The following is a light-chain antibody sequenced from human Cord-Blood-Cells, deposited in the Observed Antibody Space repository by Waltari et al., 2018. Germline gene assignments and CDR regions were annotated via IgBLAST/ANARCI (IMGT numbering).Light chain of an antibody. J-gene: IGKJ4*01. CDR2: GAS. CDR3: QQYNNWPPLT. CDR1: QSVSSN. Sequence: EIVMTQSPATLSVSPGERATLSCRASQSVSSNLACYQQKPGQDPRLLIYGASTRATGIPARFSGSGSGTEFTLTISSLQSEDFAVYYCQQYNNWPPLTFGGGTKVEIK. V-gene: IGKV3-15*01.